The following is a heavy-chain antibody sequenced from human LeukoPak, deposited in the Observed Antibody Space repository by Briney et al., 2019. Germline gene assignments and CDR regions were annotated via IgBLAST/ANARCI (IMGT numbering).Heavy chain of an antibody. D-gene: IGHD2-15*01. J-gene: IGHJ3*02. CDR2: IWYDGNK. CDR1: GFTFSSYG. CDR3: AKEISLNDAFDI. Sequence: GRSLRLSCAASGFTFSSYGMHWVRQAPGKGLERVAIIWYDGNKYYADSVKGRFTISRDNSKNTLYLQINSLRAEDTAMYYCAKEISLNDAFDIWAKGQWSPSLQ. V-gene: IGHV3-33*06.